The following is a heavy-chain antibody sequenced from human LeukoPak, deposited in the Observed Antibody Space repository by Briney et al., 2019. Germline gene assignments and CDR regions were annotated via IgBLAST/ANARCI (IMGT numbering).Heavy chain of an antibody. V-gene: IGHV4-59*08. Sequence: SETLSLTCTVSVGSMSSYYWSWIRQPPGKGLEWIGYIYYSGSTNYNPSLKSRVTISVDTSKNQFSLKLSSVTAADTAVYYCARREYSRGLYGGGDYYYYHMDVWGKGTTVTVSS. CDR1: VGSMSSYY. CDR3: ARREYSRGLYGGGDYYYYHMDV. J-gene: IGHJ6*03. D-gene: IGHD6-19*01. CDR2: IYYSGST.